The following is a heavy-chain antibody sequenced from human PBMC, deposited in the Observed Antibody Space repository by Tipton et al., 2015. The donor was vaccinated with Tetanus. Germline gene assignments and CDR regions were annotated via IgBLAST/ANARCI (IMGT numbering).Heavy chain of an antibody. CDR2: IYPGDSDT. CDR3: ARRRSAVLGGSYHWYFDL. J-gene: IGHJ2*01. V-gene: IGHV5-51*01. CDR1: GYRFSSYW. D-gene: IGHD2-15*01. Sequence: VQLVQSGAEVKEAGESLRISCKASGYRFSSYWIAWVRQMPGKGLEWVGLIYPGDSDTKISPSFRGQVTFSAHKSITTAYLQWSSLKASNTAIYYCARRRSAVLGGSYHWYFDLWGRGTLVTVSS.